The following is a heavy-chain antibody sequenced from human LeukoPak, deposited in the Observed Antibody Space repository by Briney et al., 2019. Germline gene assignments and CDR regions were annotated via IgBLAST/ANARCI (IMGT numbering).Heavy chain of an antibody. J-gene: IGHJ3*02. V-gene: IGHV3-21*01. CDR2: ISSSSSYI. Sequence: NPGGSLRLSCAASGFTFSSYSMNWVRQAPGKGLEWVSSISSSSSYIYYADSVKGRFIISRDNAKNTVYLQMNSLRVEDTAVYYCARSLGGAGSYDIWGQGTMVTVSS. CDR3: ARSLGGAGSYDI. CDR1: GFTFSSYS. D-gene: IGHD2-15*01.